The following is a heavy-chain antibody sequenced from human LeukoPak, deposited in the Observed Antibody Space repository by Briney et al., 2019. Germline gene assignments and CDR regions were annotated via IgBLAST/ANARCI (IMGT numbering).Heavy chain of an antibody. CDR2: IFSGGNT. CDR1: GYTVSSNY. D-gene: IGHD5-18*01. J-gene: IGHJ4*02. CDR3: ARVGPGYTYVYGAPYYFDS. Sequence: GGSLRLSCAASGYTVSSNYMSWVRQAPGKGLEWVSLIFSGGNTYYADSVKGRFTISRHNSGNTVYLQMNSLRAEDTAVYYCARVGPGYTYVYGAPYYFDSWGQGTLVTVSS. V-gene: IGHV3-53*04.